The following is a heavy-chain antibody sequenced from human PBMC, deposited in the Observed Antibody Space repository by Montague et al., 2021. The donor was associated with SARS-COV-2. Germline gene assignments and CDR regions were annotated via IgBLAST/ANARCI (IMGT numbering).Heavy chain of an antibody. CDR3: ARAGWRCSGGSCYSQGGFDY. D-gene: IGHD2-15*01. Sequence: SLRLSCAASGFIFSSYAMHWVRQAPGKGLEWVAVISYDGSNKFYADSXKGRFTISRDSSKNTLYLQMSSLRAEDTAVYYCARAGWRCSGGSCYSQGGFDYWGQGTLVTVSS. CDR1: GFIFSSYA. V-gene: IGHV3-30-3*01. J-gene: IGHJ4*02. CDR2: ISYDGSNK.